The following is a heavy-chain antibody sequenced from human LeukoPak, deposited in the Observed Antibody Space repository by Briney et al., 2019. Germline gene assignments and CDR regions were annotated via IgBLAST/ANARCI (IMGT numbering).Heavy chain of an antibody. Sequence: SETLSLTCTVSGGSISSRNSFWSWIRQPPGKGLECIGYIYYSGSTNYNPSLKSRVTISVDTSKNQFSLKLSSVTAADTAVYYCARVYSGGYCDYWGQGTLVTVSS. J-gene: IGHJ4*02. CDR3: ARVYSGGYCDY. D-gene: IGHD4-11*01. V-gene: IGHV4-61*01. CDR2: IYYSGST. CDR1: GGSISSRNSF.